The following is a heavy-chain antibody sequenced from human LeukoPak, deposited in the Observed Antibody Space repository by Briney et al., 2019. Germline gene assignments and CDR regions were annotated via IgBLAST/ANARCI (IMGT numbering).Heavy chain of an antibody. CDR2: IYISGST. V-gene: IGHV4-61*10. CDR3: AREVHYYGSGTYFFWFDP. J-gene: IGHJ5*02. CDR1: GGSISSGSYY. Sequence: SETLSLTCTVSGGSISSGSYYWSWIRQPAGKGLEWIGHIYISGSTNYNPSLKSRVTISVDTSKNQFSLKLSSVTAADTAVYYCAREVHYYGSGTYFFWFDPWGQGTLVTVSS. D-gene: IGHD3-10*01.